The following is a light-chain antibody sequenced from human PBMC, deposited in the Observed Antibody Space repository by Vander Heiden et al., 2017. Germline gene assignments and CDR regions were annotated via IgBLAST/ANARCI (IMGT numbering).Light chain of an antibody. CDR1: QSVLYSSNKNNY. CDR2: WAS. Sequence: DIVMTQSPDSLAVSLGERATINCKSSQSVLYSSNKNNYLAWYQQKPGQPPKLLIYWASTRESGVPDRFSGSGSETDFTLTISSLQAEDVAVYYCQRYYSTPYTFGQGTKLEIK. V-gene: IGKV4-1*01. CDR3: QRYYSTPYT. J-gene: IGKJ2*01.